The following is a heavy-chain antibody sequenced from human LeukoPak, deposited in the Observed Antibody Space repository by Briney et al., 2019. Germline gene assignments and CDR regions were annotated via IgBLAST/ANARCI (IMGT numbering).Heavy chain of an antibody. V-gene: IGHV1-69-2*01. CDR1: GYTFTDYY. D-gene: IGHD2-2*01. CDR3: ATNPRYCSSTSCYFP. J-gene: IGHJ5*02. Sequence: ATVKISCKVSGYTFTDYYMHWVQQAPGKGLEWMGLVDPEDGETRYAEKFQGRVTITADTSTDTAYMELSSLRSEDTAVYYCATNPRYCSSTSCYFPWGQGTLVTVSS. CDR2: VDPEDGET.